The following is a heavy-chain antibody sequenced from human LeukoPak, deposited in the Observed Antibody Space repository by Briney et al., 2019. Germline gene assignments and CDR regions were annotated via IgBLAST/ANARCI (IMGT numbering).Heavy chain of an antibody. J-gene: IGHJ4*02. Sequence: AASVKVSCKASGYTFTSYYMHWVRQAPGQGLEWMGIINPSGGSTSYAQKFQGRVTMTTDTSTSTAYMELRSLRSDDTAVYYCARDLCYSDSSGPIDRYFDYWGQGTLVTVSS. CDR1: GYTFTSYY. CDR3: ARDLCYSDSSGPIDRYFDY. V-gene: IGHV1-46*01. CDR2: INPSGGST. D-gene: IGHD3-22*01.